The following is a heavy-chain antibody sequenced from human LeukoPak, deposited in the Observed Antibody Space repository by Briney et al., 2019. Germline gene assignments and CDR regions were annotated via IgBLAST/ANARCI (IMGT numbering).Heavy chain of an antibody. CDR1: SYSIRNGYY. J-gene: IGHJ4*02. V-gene: IGHV4-38-2*02. CDR3: ARESALGGERVGGYFDY. CDR2: IYYTGHT. D-gene: IGHD1-26*01. Sequence: PSDSLSLTCNLSSYSIRNGYYWGPGRQSPGKGLYWIGSIYYTGHTYYNPSLKSRCTISIDTSTNQCSLKFTSVTATDTAVYYGARESALGGERVGGYFDYWGQGALVTVFS.